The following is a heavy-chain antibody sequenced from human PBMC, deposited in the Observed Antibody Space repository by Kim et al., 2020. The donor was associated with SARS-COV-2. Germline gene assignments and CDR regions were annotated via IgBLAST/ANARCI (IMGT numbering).Heavy chain of an antibody. Sequence: GGSLRLSCAASGFTFSSHWMSWVRQAPGKGLEWVANIKQDGSEKYYVDSVKGRFTISRDNAKNSLYLHMNSLRAEDTAVYYCARGEPFADSQSWYYFDYWGQGTLVTVSS. CDR2: IKQDGSEK. V-gene: IGHV3-7*03. CDR3: ARGEPFADSQSWYYFDY. J-gene: IGHJ4*02. CDR1: GFTFSSHW. D-gene: IGHD6-13*01.